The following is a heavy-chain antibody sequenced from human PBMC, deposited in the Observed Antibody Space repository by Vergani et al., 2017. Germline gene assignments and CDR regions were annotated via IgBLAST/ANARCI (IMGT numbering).Heavy chain of an antibody. D-gene: IGHD3-22*01. J-gene: IGHJ4*02. CDR1: GYSISSGYY. V-gene: IGHV4-38-2*01. Sequence: QVQLQESGPGLVKPSETLSLTCAVSGYSISSGYYWGWIRQPPGKGLEWIGSIYHSGSTYYNPSLKSRVTISVDTSKNQFSLKLSSVTAADTAVYYCARATYYYDSSGYVFDYWGQGTLVTVSS. CDR3: ARATYYYDSSGYVFDY. CDR2: IYHSGST.